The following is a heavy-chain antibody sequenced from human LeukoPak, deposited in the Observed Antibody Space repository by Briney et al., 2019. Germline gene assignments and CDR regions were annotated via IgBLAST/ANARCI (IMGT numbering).Heavy chain of an antibody. CDR2: INPSGSST. V-gene: IGHV1-46*01. D-gene: IGHD3-9*01. Sequence: ASVKVSCKASGYAFTRHYMHWVRQAPGQGLEWMGLINPSGSSTIYAQKFQGRVTMTRDMSTSTDYMELSSLRSEDTAVYYCARVSVELSGKYYDILTGTFYHWGQGTLVTVSS. J-gene: IGHJ5*02. CDR3: ARVSVELSGKYYDILTGTFYH. CDR1: GYAFTRHY.